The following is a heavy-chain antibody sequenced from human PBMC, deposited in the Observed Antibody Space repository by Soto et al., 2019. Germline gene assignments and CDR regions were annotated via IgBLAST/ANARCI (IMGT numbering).Heavy chain of an antibody. V-gene: IGHV4-30-4*01. Sequence: QVQLQESGPGLVKPSQTLSLTCTVSGGSISSGDYYWSWIRQPPGKGLEWIGYIYYSGSTYYNPSLKSRVTISVDTSKNQFSLKLSSVTAADTAVYYCARATGYYGSGSYLSWFDPWGQGTLVTVSS. CDR1: GGSISSGDYY. D-gene: IGHD3-10*01. CDR2: IYYSGST. J-gene: IGHJ5*02. CDR3: ARATGYYGSGSYLSWFDP.